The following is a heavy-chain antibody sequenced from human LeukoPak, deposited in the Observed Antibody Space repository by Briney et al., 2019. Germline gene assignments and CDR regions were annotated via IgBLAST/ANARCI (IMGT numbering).Heavy chain of an antibody. J-gene: IGHJ3*02. CDR1: GFTYGTCW. V-gene: IGHV3-7*01. CDR2: IKQDGSRK. Sequence: GGSLRLSCVGSGFTYGTCWMTWLRQAPGKGLEWVANIKQDGSRKNYVDSVKGRFTISRDNAKKSLYLQMNSLKGEDTAVYFCARGGTYDIWGQGTRVTVSS. CDR3: ARGGTYDI.